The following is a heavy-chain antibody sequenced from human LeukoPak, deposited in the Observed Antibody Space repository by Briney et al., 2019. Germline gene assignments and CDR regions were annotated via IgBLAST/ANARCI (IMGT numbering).Heavy chain of an antibody. V-gene: IGHV4-39*07. D-gene: IGHD5-24*01. CDR2: IYYSGST. J-gene: IGHJ4*02. CDR3: ARDFPLGEMATTTGVEGYFDD. Sequence: SETLSLTCTVSGGSISSSSYYWGWIRQPRGKGLEWIGSIYYSGSTYYNPSLKSRATIPVDTPKNQFSLKLSSVTAAETAVYYCARDFPLGEMATTTGVEGYFDDWGQGTLVTVFS. CDR1: GGSISSSSYY.